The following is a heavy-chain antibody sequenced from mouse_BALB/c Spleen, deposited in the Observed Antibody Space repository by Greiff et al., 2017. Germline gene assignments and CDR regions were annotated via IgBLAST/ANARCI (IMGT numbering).Heavy chain of an antibody. J-gene: IGHJ4*01. CDR1: GFTFSSFG. D-gene: IGHD2-14*01. CDR3: ARSGVRAMDY. CDR2: ISSGSSTI. V-gene: IGHV5-17*02. Sequence: EVQVVESGGGLVQPGGSRKLSCAASGFTFSSFGMHWVRQAPEKGLEWVAYISSGSSTIYYADTVKGRFTISRDNPKNTLFLQMTSLRSEDTAMYYCARSGVRAMDYWGQGTSVTVSS.